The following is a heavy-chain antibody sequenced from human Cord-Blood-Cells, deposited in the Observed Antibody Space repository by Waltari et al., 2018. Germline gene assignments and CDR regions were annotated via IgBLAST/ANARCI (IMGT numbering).Heavy chain of an antibody. D-gene: IGHD6-25*01. CDR3: ARASPSYSSAFDY. CDR1: GGSFSGYY. CDR2: INHSGST. V-gene: IGHV4-34*01. Sequence: QVQLQQWGAGLLKPSETLSLTCAVYGGSFSGYYWSWIRQPPGKGLEWIGEINHSGSTNYNPSLKSRVTISVDTSKNQFSLKLSSVTAADTAVYYGARASPSYSSAFDYWGQGTLVTVSS. J-gene: IGHJ4*02.